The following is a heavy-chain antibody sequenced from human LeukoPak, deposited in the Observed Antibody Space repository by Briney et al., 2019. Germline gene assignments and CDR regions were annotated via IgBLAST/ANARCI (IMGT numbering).Heavy chain of an antibody. CDR2: INHSGST. Sequence: TSETLSLTCAVYGGFFSGYYWSWIRQPPGKGLEWIGEINHSGSTNYNPSLKSRVTISVDTSKNQFSLKLSSVTAADTAVYFCARKPNYPDFWGQGTLVTVSS. V-gene: IGHV4-34*01. D-gene: IGHD1-1*01. J-gene: IGHJ4*02. CDR1: GGFFSGYY. CDR3: ARKPNYPDF.